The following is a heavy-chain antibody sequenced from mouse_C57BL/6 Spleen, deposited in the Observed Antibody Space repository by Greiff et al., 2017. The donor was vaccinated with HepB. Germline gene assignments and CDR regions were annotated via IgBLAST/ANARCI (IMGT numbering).Heavy chain of an antibody. V-gene: IGHV5-4*01. D-gene: IGHD1-1*01. Sequence: EVKLVESGGGLVKPGGSLKLSCAASGFTFSSYAMSWVRQTPEKRLEWVATISDGGSYTYYPDNVKGRCTISRDNAKNNLYLQMSHLKSEDTAMYYCARDSHYYGSSYGYFDVWGTGTTVTVSS. CDR2: ISDGGSYT. CDR1: GFTFSSYA. J-gene: IGHJ1*03. CDR3: ARDSHYYGSSYGYFDV.